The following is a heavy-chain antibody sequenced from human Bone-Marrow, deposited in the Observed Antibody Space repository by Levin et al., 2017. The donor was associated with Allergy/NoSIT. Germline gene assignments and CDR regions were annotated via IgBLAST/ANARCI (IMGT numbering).Heavy chain of an antibody. CDR2: ISWNSGSI. CDR1: GFTFDDYA. Sequence: GGSLRLSCAASGFTFDDYAMHWVRQAPGKGLEWVSGISWNSGSIGYADSVKGRFTISRDNAKNSLYLQMNSLRAEDTALYYCAKDILWAYSSSWYPLGFDYWGQGTLVTVSS. CDR3: AKDILWAYSSSWYPLGFDY. V-gene: IGHV3-9*01. D-gene: IGHD6-13*01. J-gene: IGHJ4*02.